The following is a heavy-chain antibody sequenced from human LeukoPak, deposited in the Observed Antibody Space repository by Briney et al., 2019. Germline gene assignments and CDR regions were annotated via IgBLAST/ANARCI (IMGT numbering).Heavy chain of an antibody. CDR1: GYSFILYG. Sequence: GASVKVFCKPSGYSFILYGISWVRQAPGQGREWMGWISAYNGNTNYAQKLQGRVTMTTDTSTSTAYMELRSLRSDDTAVYYCARLVEMATMPFDYWGQGTLVTVSS. V-gene: IGHV1-18*01. CDR3: ARLVEMATMPFDY. CDR2: ISAYNGNT. D-gene: IGHD5-24*01. J-gene: IGHJ4*02.